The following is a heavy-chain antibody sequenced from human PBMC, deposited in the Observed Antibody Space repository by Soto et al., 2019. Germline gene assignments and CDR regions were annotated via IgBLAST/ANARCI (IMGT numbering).Heavy chain of an antibody. V-gene: IGHV4-59*01. CDR2: IYYRGTT. J-gene: IGHJ4*02. D-gene: IGHD2-2*01. CDR3: ARGGGSPYHDHEFDY. Sequence: WTWLRKPPGQGPEWIGCIYYRGTTNYNASFNSRVTISLATSKNQFSLKLTSVTTADTAVYYCARGGGSPYHDHEFDYWGQGILVTVSS.